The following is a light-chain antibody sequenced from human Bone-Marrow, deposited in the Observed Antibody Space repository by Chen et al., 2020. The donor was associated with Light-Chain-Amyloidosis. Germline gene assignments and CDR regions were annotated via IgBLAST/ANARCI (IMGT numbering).Light chain of an antibody. J-gene: IGLJ2*01. CDR1: DLPTKY. V-gene: IGLV3-25*03. Sequence: SYELTQPPSVSVSPGQTARITCSGDDLPTKYAYWYQQKPGQAPWLVIHRDTERPSGISERFSGSSSGTTDTLTISGVQAEDEADYHCQSADSSGTYEVIFGGGTKLTVL. CDR3: QSADSSGTYEVI. CDR2: RDT.